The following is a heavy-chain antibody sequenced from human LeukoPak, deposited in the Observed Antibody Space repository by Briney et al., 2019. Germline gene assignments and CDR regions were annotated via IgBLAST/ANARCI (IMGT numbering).Heavy chain of an antibody. CDR3: ARDPSGSGWYRRGNWFDP. D-gene: IGHD6-19*01. CDR2: INPNSGGT. Sequence: ASVKVSCRASGYTFTGYYMHWVRQAPGQGLEWMGWINPNSGGTNYAQKFQGRVTMTRDMSISTAYMELSRLRSDDTAVYYCARDPSGSGWYRRGNWFDPWGQGTLVTVSS. V-gene: IGHV1-2*02. J-gene: IGHJ5*02. CDR1: GYTFTGYY.